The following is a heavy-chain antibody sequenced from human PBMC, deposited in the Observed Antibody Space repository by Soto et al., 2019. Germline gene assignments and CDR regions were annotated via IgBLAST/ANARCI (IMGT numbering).Heavy chain of an antibody. J-gene: IGHJ4*02. V-gene: IGHV4-31*11. CDR2: IYYSGST. CDR3: ARDRSGSYFGYYFDY. CDR1: GGSIGSGGYS. Sequence: SETRSLTCAVSGGSIGSGGYSWSWIRQPPGKGLEWIGYIYYSGSTYYNPSLKSRVTISVDTSKNQFSLKLSSVTAADTAVYYCARDRSGSYFGYYFDYWGQGTLVTVSS. D-gene: IGHD1-26*01.